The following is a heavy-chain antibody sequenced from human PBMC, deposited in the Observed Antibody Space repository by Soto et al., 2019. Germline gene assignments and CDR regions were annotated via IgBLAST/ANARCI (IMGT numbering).Heavy chain of an antibody. D-gene: IGHD6-6*01. CDR3: AGGRSSSLGSGFDP. CDR1: GGTFSSYA. J-gene: IGHJ5*02. V-gene: IGHV1-69*13. Sequence: SVKVSCKASGGTFSSYAISWVRQAPGQGLEWMGGIIPIFGTANYAQKFQGRVTITADESTSTAYMELSSLRSEDTAVYYCAGGRSSSLGSGFDPGGQGTLVTVSS. CDR2: IIPIFGTA.